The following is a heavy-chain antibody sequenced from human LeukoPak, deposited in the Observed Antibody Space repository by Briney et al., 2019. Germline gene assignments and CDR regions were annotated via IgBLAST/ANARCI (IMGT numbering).Heavy chain of an antibody. CDR1: GFTFSRYS. Sequence: GGSLRLSCAASGFTFSRYSMNWVRQAPGKGLEWVSSMSSSSSFIYYAASVKGRFTISRDNAKNSLYLQMNSLRAEDTAVYYCARDPPLGSCSTISCPHLDYWGQGTLVTVSP. D-gene: IGHD2-2*01. V-gene: IGHV3-21*01. CDR3: ARDPPLGSCSTISCPHLDY. J-gene: IGHJ4*02. CDR2: MSSSSSFI.